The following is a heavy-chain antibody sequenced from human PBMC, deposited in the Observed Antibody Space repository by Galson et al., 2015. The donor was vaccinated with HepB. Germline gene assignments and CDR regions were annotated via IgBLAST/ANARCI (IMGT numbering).Heavy chain of an antibody. CDR2: IGAIQGGA. V-gene: IGHV1-18*04. Sequence: SVKVSDKGHVYTFNNHRRVCVGQAPGAGVDYMGYIGAIQGGANYARNFKGRFTMSTDPSTSTAYMELRSLTSDDTAVYYCARDERMFGTGGDGFAVWGQGTIVIVSS. CDR3: ARDERMFGTGGDGFAV. J-gene: IGHJ3*01. D-gene: IGHD3-3*01. CDR1: VYTFNNHR.